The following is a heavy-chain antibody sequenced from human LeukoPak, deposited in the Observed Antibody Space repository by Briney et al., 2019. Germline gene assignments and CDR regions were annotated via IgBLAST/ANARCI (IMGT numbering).Heavy chain of an antibody. CDR3: AGVGPNGY. Sequence: PGGSLRLSCAASGFSFSDYAMDWVRQAPGKGLEWVSAISSNSAYIFYAESVEGRFTISRDNAKSSVSLQMNSLRDEDTAVYYCAGVGPNGYWGQGTLVTVSS. CDR2: ISSNSAYI. J-gene: IGHJ4*02. V-gene: IGHV3-21*01. D-gene: IGHD1-26*01. CDR1: GFSFSDYA.